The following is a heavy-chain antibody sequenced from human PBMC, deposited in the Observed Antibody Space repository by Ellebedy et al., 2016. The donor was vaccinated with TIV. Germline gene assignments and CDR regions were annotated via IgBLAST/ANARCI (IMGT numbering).Heavy chain of an antibody. V-gene: IGHV3-53*01. CDR2: IYNSGST. Sequence: GGSLRLSCAASGFTVSSNYMTWVRQAPGKGLEWVSVIYNSGSTFYADSVKGRFTISRDNSKNTLYLQMSSLRAEDTAVYYCAGGIGVAGTSLGYWGQGTLVTVSS. CDR1: GFTVSSNY. J-gene: IGHJ4*02. CDR3: AGGIGVAGTSLGY. D-gene: IGHD6-19*01.